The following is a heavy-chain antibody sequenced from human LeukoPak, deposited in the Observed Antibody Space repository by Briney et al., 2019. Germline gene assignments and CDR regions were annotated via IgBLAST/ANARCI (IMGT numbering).Heavy chain of an antibody. D-gene: IGHD3-16*02. J-gene: IGHJ3*02. V-gene: IGHV4-59*01. CDR2: IYYSGST. CDR1: GGSISSYY. CDR3: AETSYDYVWGSYRYNAFDI. Sequence: PSETLSLTCTVSGGSISSYYWSWIRQPPGKGLEWIGYIYYSGSTNYNPSLKSRVTISVDTSRNQFSLKLNSVTAADTAVYYYAETSYDYVWGSYRYNAFDIWGQGTMVTVSS.